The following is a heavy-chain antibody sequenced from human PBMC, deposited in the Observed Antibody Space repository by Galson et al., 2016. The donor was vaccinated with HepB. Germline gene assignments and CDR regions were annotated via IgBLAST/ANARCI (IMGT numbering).Heavy chain of an antibody. CDR2: ITGTGAFT. V-gene: IGHV3-23*01. CDR3: AKVAEGRFWAEYYFGY. Sequence: SLRLSCAVSGFTFDDYAMSWVRQAPGQGLEWVSSITGTGAFTYYPVSVKGRFTISRDNSKNTVYLQMNNLRVEDTAVYYCAKVAEGRFWAEYYFGYWSQGTLVTVSS. J-gene: IGHJ4*02. D-gene: IGHD1-14*01. CDR1: GFTFDDYA.